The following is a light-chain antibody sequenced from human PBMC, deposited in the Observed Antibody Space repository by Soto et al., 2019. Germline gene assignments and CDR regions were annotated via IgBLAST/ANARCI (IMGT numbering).Light chain of an antibody. CDR3: CSDAGSSSGVV. V-gene: IGLV2-23*01. J-gene: IGLJ2*01. Sequence: QSALTQPASVSGSPGQSITISCTGPSSDVGSYNLVSWYQQHPGKAPKLLIYEGSKRPSGVSNRFSGSKSGNTASLTISGLQAEDEADYYCCSDAGSSSGVVFGGGTKVTVL. CDR1: SSDVGSYNL. CDR2: EGS.